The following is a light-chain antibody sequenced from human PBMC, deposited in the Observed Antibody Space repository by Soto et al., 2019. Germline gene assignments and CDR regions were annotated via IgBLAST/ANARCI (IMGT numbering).Light chain of an antibody. CDR3: QHFGTTPWT. CDR2: GTS. J-gene: IGKJ1*01. CDR1: QSFSSNS. V-gene: IGKV3-20*01. Sequence: DIVLTQSPGTLSVSPGERATLSCRASQSFSSNSLAWYQQKPGQAPRLLIYGTSSRATGVPERFSGSGSGIDFTLTINRLEPEDFAVYYCQHFGTTPWTFGQGTKVQIK.